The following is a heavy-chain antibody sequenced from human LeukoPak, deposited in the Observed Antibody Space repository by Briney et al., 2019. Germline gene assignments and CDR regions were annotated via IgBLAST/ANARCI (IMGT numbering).Heavy chain of an antibody. CDR3: AKDLSLATIAYDY. CDR2: ISGSGGST. V-gene: IGHV3-23*01. Sequence: GGSLRLSCAASGFTFSSYAMSWVRQAPGKGLEWVSAISGSGGSTYYADSVKGRFTISRDNSKNTLYLQMNSLTAEDTAVYYCAKDLSLATIAYDYWGQGTLVTVSS. CDR1: GFTFSSYA. J-gene: IGHJ4*02. D-gene: IGHD5-12*01.